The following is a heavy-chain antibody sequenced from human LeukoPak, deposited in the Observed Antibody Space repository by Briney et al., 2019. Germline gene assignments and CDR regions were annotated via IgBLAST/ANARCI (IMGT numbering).Heavy chain of an antibody. CDR3: ATMVRGVISDYFDY. J-gene: IGHJ4*02. CDR1: GYTFTSYD. CDR2: MNPNSGNT. D-gene: IGHD3-10*01. Sequence: ASVKVSCKASGYTFTSYDINWVRQATGPGLEWMGWMNPNSGNTGYAQKFQGRVTMTRNTSISTAYMELSSLRSEDTAVYYCATMVRGVISDYFDYWGQGTLVTVSS. V-gene: IGHV1-8*01.